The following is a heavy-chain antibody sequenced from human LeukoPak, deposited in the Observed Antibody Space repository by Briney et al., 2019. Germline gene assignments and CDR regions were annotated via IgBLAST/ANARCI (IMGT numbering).Heavy chain of an antibody. CDR3: ARGNSSSWYYYYYYGMDV. V-gene: IGHV1-69*04. Sequence: ASVKVSCKASGGTFSSYAISWVRQAPGQGLEWMGRIIPILGIASYAQKFQGRVTITADKSTSTAYMELSSLRSEDTAVYYCARGNSSSWYYYYYYGMDVWGQGTTVTVSS. J-gene: IGHJ6*02. D-gene: IGHD6-13*01. CDR1: GGTFSSYA. CDR2: IIPILGIA.